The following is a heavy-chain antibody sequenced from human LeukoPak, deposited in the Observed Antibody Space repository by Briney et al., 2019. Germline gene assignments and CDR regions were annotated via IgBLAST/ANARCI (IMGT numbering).Heavy chain of an antibody. CDR1: GFTFNTFA. J-gene: IGHJ4*02. D-gene: IGHD3-9*01. CDR2: IRASGDTT. Sequence: GGSLRLSCAASGFTFNTFAMIDVPAAPGKGLEGVSVIRASGDTTYYADSVKGRFTISRDTSKNSLFLQMNSLRDEDTAVYYCASPDTPRAVSHSGDWYYFDYWGQGTLVTVSS. V-gene: IGHV3-23*01. CDR3: ASPDTPRAVSHSGDWYYFDY.